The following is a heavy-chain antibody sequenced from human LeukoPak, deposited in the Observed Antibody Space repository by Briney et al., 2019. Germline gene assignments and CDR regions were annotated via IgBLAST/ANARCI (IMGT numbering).Heavy chain of an antibody. Sequence: GGSLRLSCAASGFTFSSSAMSWVRQAPGKGLEWVSVFSEIGGSTYYADSVKGRFSISRDNSHNTLFLQMNSLRAEDTAVYYCATIGYCSGGSCYSAYFDYWGQGTVVTVSS. CDR3: ATIGYCSGGSCYSAYFDY. J-gene: IGHJ4*02. V-gene: IGHV3-23*01. CDR2: FSEIGGST. CDR1: GFTFSSSA. D-gene: IGHD2-15*01.